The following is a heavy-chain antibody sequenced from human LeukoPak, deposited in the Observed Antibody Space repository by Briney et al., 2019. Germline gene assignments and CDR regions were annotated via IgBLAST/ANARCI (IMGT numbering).Heavy chain of an antibody. J-gene: IGHJ5*02. Sequence: GGSLRLSCAASGFTFSSYSMNWVRQAPGKGLEWVSSISSSSSYIYYADSVKGRFTISRDNAKNSLYLQMNSLRAEDTALYYCAKDPRAFYYDSSGYNNWFDPWGQGTLVTVSS. V-gene: IGHV3-21*04. CDR1: GFTFSSYS. CDR3: AKDPRAFYYDSSGYNNWFDP. CDR2: ISSSSSYI. D-gene: IGHD3-22*01.